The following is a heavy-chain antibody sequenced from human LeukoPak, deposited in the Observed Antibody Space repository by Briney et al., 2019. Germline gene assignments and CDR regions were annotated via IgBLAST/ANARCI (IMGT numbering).Heavy chain of an antibody. CDR2: INPNSGGT. J-gene: IGHJ5*02. Sequence: ASVKVSCKASGCTFTGYYIHWVRQAPGQGLEWMGGINPNSGGTNYAQKFQGRVTMTRGTSISTAYMELTRLRSDDTAVYYCARDTAMVTYWFDPWGQGTLVTVSS. V-gene: IGHV1-2*02. D-gene: IGHD5-18*01. CDR3: ARDTAMVTYWFDP. CDR1: GCTFTGYY.